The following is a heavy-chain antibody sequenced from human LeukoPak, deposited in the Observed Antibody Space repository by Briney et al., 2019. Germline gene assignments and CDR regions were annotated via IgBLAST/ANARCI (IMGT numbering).Heavy chain of an antibody. CDR3: ARDDSGGYYSYYFDY. CDR1: GGTFSSYA. J-gene: IGHJ4*02. Sequence: SVKVSCKASGGTFSSYAISWVRQAPGQGLEWVGRIIPIFGTANYAQKFQGRVTITTDESTSTDYMELSSMRSEDTAVYYCARDDSGGYYSYYFDYWGQGTLVTVSS. D-gene: IGHD3-22*01. V-gene: IGHV1-69*05. CDR2: IIPIFGTA.